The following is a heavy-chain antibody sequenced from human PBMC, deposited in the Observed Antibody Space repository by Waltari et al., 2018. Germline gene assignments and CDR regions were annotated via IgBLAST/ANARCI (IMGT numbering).Heavy chain of an antibody. CDR1: GVSITSNRHY. CDR3: ATYIGASVGTAAFDV. V-gene: IGHV4-39*01. CDR2: VSYSGTT. Sequence: QLQLQESGPRLVRPSETLSLICCVSGVSITSNRHYWAWIRQSPGQGLEWIGTVSYSGTTYISPSLKSRVSVSRDTSKNQVSLILGSVTAADMAVYYCATYIGASVGTAAFDVWGQGTMVIVSS. D-gene: IGHD5-12*01. J-gene: IGHJ3*01.